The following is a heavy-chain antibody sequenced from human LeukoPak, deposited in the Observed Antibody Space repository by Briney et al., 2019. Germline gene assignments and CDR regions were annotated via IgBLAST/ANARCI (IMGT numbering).Heavy chain of an antibody. Sequence: SETLSLTCAVSGDSISNYYWSWIRQPPGKGLEWIGYIYYSGSTNYNPSLKSRVTISVDTSKNQFSLKLSSVTAADTAVYYCAREVVAAPGTVDYWGQGTLVTVSS. CDR2: IYYSGST. D-gene: IGHD6-13*01. CDR1: GDSISNYY. V-gene: IGHV4-59*01. J-gene: IGHJ4*01. CDR3: AREVVAAPGTVDY.